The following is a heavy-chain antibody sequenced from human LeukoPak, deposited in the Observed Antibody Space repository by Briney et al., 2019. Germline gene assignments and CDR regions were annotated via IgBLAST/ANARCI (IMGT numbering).Heavy chain of an antibody. CDR2: IFYSGST. V-gene: IGHV4-31*03. Sequence: KPSQTLSLTCTVSGGSVSNDTYYWSWIRQHPGKGLEWIGYIFYSGSTPYTPSLKSRVTISIDTSKNQFSLKLTSVTAADTAVYYCATTPVSYYYDSVGYSLSWGYFQHWGQGALVTVSS. CDR1: GGSVSNDTYY. J-gene: IGHJ1*01. D-gene: IGHD3-22*01. CDR3: ATTPVSYYYDSVGYSLSWGYFQH.